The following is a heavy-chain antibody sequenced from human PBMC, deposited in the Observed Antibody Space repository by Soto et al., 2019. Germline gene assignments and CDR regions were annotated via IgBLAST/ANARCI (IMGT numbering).Heavy chain of an antibody. V-gene: IGHV3-21*01. J-gene: IGHJ3*01. CDR2: INPTSSHL. Sequence: EVQLVESGGGLVMPGGSLRLSCAASGFTFSAYHMNWVRQAPGKGLEWVSSINPTSSHLYYADSVRGRFTISRDDSKNSVSLQMNTLRTEDAALYYCARGYFSGVGFYLRRDACDVWGQGTMVTLSS. CDR1: GFTFSAYH. CDR3: ARGYFSGVGFYLRRDACDV. D-gene: IGHD2-15*01.